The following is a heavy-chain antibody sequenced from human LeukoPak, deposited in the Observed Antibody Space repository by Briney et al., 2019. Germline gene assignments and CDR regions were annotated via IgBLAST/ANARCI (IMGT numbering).Heavy chain of an antibody. Sequence: SETLSLTCAVSGGSISSGGYSWSWIRQPPGKGLEWIGYIYHSGSTYYNPSLKSRITISVDRSKNQFSLKLSSVTAADTAVYYCATMATLGIGASDIWGQGTMVTVSS. V-gene: IGHV4-30-2*01. CDR1: GGSISSGGYS. J-gene: IGHJ3*02. CDR2: IYHSGST. CDR3: ATMATLGIGASDI. D-gene: IGHD5-24*01.